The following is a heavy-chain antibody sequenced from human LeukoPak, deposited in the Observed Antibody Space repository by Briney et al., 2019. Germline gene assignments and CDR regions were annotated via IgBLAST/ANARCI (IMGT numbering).Heavy chain of an antibody. V-gene: IGHV4-61*01. CDR3: ARGRSYGFDFDS. D-gene: IGHD5-18*01. CDR2: KYYSGST. CDR1: GVSINTCCYY. Sequence: PSETLSLTRAVSGVSINTCCYYWTWIRQPPGKGLGWIGYKYYSGSTRYNSSLRSRLTISLDTSKNQFSLRLTSVTAADTAVYYCARGRSYGFDFDSWGQGTLVIVSS. J-gene: IGHJ4*02.